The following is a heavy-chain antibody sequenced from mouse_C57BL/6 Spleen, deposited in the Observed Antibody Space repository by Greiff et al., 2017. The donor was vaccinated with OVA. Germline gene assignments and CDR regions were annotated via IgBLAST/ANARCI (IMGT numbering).Heavy chain of an antibody. J-gene: IGHJ1*03. CDR3: ARSGGTDWDFDV. V-gene: IGHV1-69*01. CDR1: GYTFTSYW. D-gene: IGHD4-1*01. CDR2: IDPSDSYT. Sequence: QVQLQQPGAELVMPGASVKLSCKASGYTFTSYWMHWVKQRPGQGLEWTGEIDPSDSYTNYNQKFKGKSTLTVDKSSSTAYMQLSSLTSEDSAGYYCARSGGTDWDFDVWGTGTTVTVSS.